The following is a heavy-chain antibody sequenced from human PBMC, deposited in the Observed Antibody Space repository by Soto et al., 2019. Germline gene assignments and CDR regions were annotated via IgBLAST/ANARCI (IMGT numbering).Heavy chain of an antibody. Sequence: QVQLVQSGAEVKKLGASVKVSCKASGYTVTSYGCRWVRQAPGQGLEWMGWISAYNGNTNYAQKLQGRVTMTTDTSTSTAYMELRSLRSDDTAVYYCAREGSRPYYYYGMDVWGQGTTVTVCS. D-gene: IGHD1-26*01. CDR3: AREGSRPYYYYGMDV. CDR1: GYTVTSYG. V-gene: IGHV1-18*01. CDR2: ISAYNGNT. J-gene: IGHJ6*02.